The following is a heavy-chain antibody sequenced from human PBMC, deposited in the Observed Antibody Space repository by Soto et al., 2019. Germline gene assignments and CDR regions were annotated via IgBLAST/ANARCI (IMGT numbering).Heavy chain of an antibody. CDR2: ISHSGST. J-gene: IGHJ6*02. V-gene: IGHV4-34*01. CDR1: GGSFSDYY. CDR3: ARGLQRRFGGYKGLGYHGMDV. D-gene: IGHD5-12*01. Sequence: PSETLSLTCAVNGGSFSDYYWSWVRQPPGKGLEWIGEISHSGSTSYNPSLKSRVTISIDTSKNQFSLKLSSVSAADTAMYYCARGLQRRFGGYKGLGYHGMDVWGQGNTVTVSS.